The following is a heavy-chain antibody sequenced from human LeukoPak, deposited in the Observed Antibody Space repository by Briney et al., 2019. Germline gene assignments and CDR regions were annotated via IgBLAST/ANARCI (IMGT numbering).Heavy chain of an antibody. Sequence: SETLSLTCTVSGGSISSYYWSWIRQPPGKGLEWIGHIYYSGSTNYNPSLKSRVTISVDTSKNQFSLKLTSVTAADTAVYYCARGRTGAAALDFWGPGTLVTVSS. D-gene: IGHD2-2*01. J-gene: IGHJ4*02. CDR2: IYYSGST. V-gene: IGHV4-59*12. CDR1: GGSISSYY. CDR3: ARGRTGAAALDF.